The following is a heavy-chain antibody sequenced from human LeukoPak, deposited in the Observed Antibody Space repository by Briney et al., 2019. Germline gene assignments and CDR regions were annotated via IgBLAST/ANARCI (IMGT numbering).Heavy chain of an antibody. V-gene: IGHV4-59*01. J-gene: IGHJ3*02. CDR3: AKDRGLDAFDI. Sequence: SETLSLTCTVSGGSTSSYYWSWIRQPPGKGLEWIGHIYYSGSTNYNPSLKSRVTISVDTSKNQFSLKLSSVTAADTAVYYCAKDRGLDAFDIWGQGTLVTVSS. CDR2: IYYSGST. CDR1: GGSTSSYY. D-gene: IGHD3-10*01.